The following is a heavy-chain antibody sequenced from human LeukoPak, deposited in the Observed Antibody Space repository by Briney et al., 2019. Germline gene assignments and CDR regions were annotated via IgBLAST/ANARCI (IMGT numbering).Heavy chain of an antibody. V-gene: IGHV1-69*01. CDR2: IIPIFGTA. CDR3: ARDDRWRTGGSDY. Sequence: VKVSCKASGGTFSSYAISWVRQAPGQGLEWMGGIIPIFGTANYAQKFQGRVTITADESMSTAYMELSSLRSEDTAVYYCARDDRWRTGGSDYWGQGTLVTVSS. J-gene: IGHJ4*02. D-gene: IGHD1-14*01. CDR1: GGTFSSYA.